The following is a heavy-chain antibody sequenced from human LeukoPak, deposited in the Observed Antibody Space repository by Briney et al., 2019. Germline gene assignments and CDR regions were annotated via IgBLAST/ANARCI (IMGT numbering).Heavy chain of an antibody. J-gene: IGHJ3*02. CDR3: ARAGYSSSWYSPPLDAFDI. V-gene: IGHV4-39*07. Sequence: KSSETLSLTCAVSGGSISSSTYYWGWIRQPPGKGLEWIGNIYYSGSTYYNPSLKSRVAIPVDTSKNQFSLKLSSVTAADTAVYYCARAGYSSSWYSPPLDAFDIWGQGTMVTVSS. D-gene: IGHD6-13*01. CDR1: GGSISSSTYY. CDR2: IYYSGST.